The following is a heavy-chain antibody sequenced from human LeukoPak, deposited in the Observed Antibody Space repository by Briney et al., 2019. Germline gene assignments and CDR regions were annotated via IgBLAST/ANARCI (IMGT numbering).Heavy chain of an antibody. Sequence: ASVKVSCKASGYTFTGYYMHWVRQAPGQGLEWMGWINPNSGGTNYAQKFQGRVTMTRDTSISTAYMELSRLTPDDTAVYYCARYSSNWPLDYWGQGTLVTVSS. CDR3: ARYSSNWPLDY. CDR1: GYTFTGYY. CDR2: INPNSGGT. D-gene: IGHD6-13*01. J-gene: IGHJ4*02. V-gene: IGHV1-2*02.